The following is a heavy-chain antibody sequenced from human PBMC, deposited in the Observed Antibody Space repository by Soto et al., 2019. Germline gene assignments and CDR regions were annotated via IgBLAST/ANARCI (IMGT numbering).Heavy chain of an antibody. CDR3: ARAAYSGDGLDV. D-gene: IGHD2-21*01. J-gene: IGHJ6*02. V-gene: IGHV3-7*04. Sequence: DVQLVESGGGLVQPGGSLRLSCAAYRFTFSNYWMTWVRQAPGKGLEWVANIKEDGSEKSHVDSVKGRFTISRDNAKNSLYLQMNSLRGADTAVYYCARAAYSGDGLDVWGQGTTVTVS. CDR1: RFTFSNYW. CDR2: IKEDGSEK.